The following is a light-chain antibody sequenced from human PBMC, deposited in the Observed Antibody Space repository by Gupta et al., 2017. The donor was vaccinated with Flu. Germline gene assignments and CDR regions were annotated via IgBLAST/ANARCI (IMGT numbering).Light chain of an antibody. V-gene: IGKV1-27*01. CDR1: QSVGRS. Sequence: DIRMTQSPSSLSAAVAYRVTITCRPSQSVGRSLAWYQQRPGKPPLALIYDAAHLRPGVPSRFSGSGAGTYFVLTISSLQPEDVGIYYCQKYDGAPWTFGQGTRVELK. J-gene: IGKJ1*01. CDR2: DAA. CDR3: QKYDGAPWT.